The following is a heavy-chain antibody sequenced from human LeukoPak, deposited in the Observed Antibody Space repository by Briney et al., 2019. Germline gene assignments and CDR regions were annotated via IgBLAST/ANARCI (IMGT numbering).Heavy chain of an antibody. CDR2: ISSSSSYI. J-gene: IGHJ4*02. D-gene: IGHD2-15*01. Sequence: PGGSLRLSCTASGFSLSNYYMTWVRQAPGKGLEWVSSISSSSSYIYYADSVKGRFAISRDNAKNSLYLQMNSLRAEDTAVYYCARDPYCSGGSCYYWGQGTLVTVSS. CDR3: ARDPYCSGGSCYY. CDR1: GFSLSNYY. V-gene: IGHV3-21*01.